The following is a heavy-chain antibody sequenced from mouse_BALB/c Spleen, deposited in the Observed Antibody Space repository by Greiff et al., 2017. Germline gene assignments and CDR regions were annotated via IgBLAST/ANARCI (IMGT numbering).Heavy chain of an antibody. V-gene: IGHV1-18*01. CDR3: ARPTTIEVRRGYFDY. Sequence: EVQRVESGPELVKPGASVKISCKTSGYTFTEYTMHWVKQSHGKSLEWIGGINPNNGGTSYNQKFKGKATLTVDKSSSTAYMELRSLTSEDSAVYYCARPTTIEVRRGYFDYWGQGTTLTVSS. CDR1: GYTFTEYT. J-gene: IGHJ2*01. D-gene: IGHD2-12*01. CDR2: INPNNGGT.